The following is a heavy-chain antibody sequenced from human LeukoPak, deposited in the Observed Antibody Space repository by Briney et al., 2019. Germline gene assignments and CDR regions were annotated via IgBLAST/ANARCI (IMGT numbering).Heavy chain of an antibody. D-gene: IGHD2-15*01. V-gene: IGHV4-59*12. CDR1: VGSISSYY. J-gene: IGHJ2*01. CDR3: ARGSGSGNWYFDL. Sequence: SETLSLTCTVSVGSISSYYWSWIRQPPGKGLEWIGNIYYDGSTNYNPSLKSRVSISVDTSKNQFSLKLSSVTAADTAVYYCARGSGSGNWYFDLWGRGTLVTVSS. CDR2: IYYDGST.